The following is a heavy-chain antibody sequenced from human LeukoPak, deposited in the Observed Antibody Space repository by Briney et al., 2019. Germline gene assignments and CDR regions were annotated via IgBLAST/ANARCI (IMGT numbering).Heavy chain of an antibody. Sequence: GGSLRLSCAASGFTFSSYWMSWVRQAPGKGLEWVANINQDGSGKYYVDSVKGRFTISRDNAKNSLYLQMNSLRAEDTAVYYCARVVGAGYFDLWGRGTLVTVSS. V-gene: IGHV3-7*01. J-gene: IGHJ2*01. D-gene: IGHD1-26*01. CDR1: GFTFSSYW. CDR2: INQDGSGK. CDR3: ARVVGAGYFDL.